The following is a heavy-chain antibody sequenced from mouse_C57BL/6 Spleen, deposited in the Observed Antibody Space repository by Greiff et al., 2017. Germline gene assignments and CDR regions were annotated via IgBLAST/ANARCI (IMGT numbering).Heavy chain of an antibody. V-gene: IGHV1-53*01. D-gene: IGHD1-1*01. CDR1: GYTFTSYW. CDR3: ARSSGTVYYFDY. CDR2: INPSNGGT. J-gene: IGHJ2*01. Sequence: VQLQQSGTELVKPGASVKLSCKASGYTFTSYWMHWVKQRPGQGLEWIGNINPSNGGTNYNEKFKSKATLTVDKSSSTAYMQLSSLTSEDSAVYYCARSSGTVYYFDYWGQGTTLTVSS.